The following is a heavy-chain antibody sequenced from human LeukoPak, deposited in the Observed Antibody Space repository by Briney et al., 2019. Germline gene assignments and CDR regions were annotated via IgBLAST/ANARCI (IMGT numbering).Heavy chain of an antibody. V-gene: IGHV3-23*01. CDR3: AKLPVSYSSGWSNFDY. CDR1: GFSVNSDY. Sequence: GGSLRLSCAASGFSVNSDYMSWVRQAPGKGLEWVSGISDSGGSTYYADSVKGRFTISRDNSKNTLYLQMNSLRAEDTAVYYCAKLPVSYSSGWSNFDYWGQGTLVTVSS. CDR2: ISDSGGST. J-gene: IGHJ4*02. D-gene: IGHD6-19*01.